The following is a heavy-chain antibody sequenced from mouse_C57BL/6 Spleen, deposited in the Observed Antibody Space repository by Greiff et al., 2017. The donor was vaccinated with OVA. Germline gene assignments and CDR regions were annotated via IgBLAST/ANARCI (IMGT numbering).Heavy chain of an antibody. CDR3: ARGGVVAPNYYAMDY. V-gene: IGHV1-52*01. CDR2: IDPSDSET. Sequence: QVQLQQPGAELVRPGSSVKLSCKASGYTFTSYWMHWVKQRPIQGLEWIGNIDPSDSETHYNQKFKDKATLTVDKSSSTAYMQLSSLTSEDSAVYYCARGGVVAPNYYAMDYWGQGTSVTVSS. D-gene: IGHD1-1*01. CDR1: GYTFTSYW. J-gene: IGHJ4*01.